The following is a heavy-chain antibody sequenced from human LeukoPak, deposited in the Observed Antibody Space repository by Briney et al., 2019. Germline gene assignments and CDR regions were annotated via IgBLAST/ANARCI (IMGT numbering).Heavy chain of an antibody. V-gene: IGHV1-3*04. D-gene: IGHD3-22*01. CDR1: GYTFSNYG. CDR3: ARVPLSDSSGHYYPH. Sequence: ASVKVSCKTSGYTFSNYGMHWVRQAPRQSLEWMGWINTGNGNTKSSQKFQDRVALTRDTSASTAYMELNSLSSEDTAVYYCARVPLSDSSGHYYPHWGQGTLVTVSS. J-gene: IGHJ1*01. CDR2: INTGNGNT.